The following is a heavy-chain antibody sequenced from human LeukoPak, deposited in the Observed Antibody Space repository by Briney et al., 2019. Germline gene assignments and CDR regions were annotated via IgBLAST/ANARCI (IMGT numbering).Heavy chain of an antibody. J-gene: IGHJ5*02. CDR3: ARDLGTAMAT. CDR1: GFTFSSYA. CDR2: ISHDGSNA. Sequence: GGSLRLSCAASGFTFSSYAMNWVRQAPGKGLEWVAVISHDGSNAYYADSVKGRFTISRDNSKNTLYLQMDSLRAEDTAVYHCARDLGTAMATWGQGTLVTVSS. V-gene: IGHV3-30*04. D-gene: IGHD5-18*01.